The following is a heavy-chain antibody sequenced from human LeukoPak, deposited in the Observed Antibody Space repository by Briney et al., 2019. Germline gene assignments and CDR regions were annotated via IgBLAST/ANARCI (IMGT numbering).Heavy chain of an antibody. CDR3: ARPHSMGMGAFDI. CDR1: GYSFTSYW. J-gene: IGHJ3*02. V-gene: IGHV5-51*01. D-gene: IGHD2/OR15-2a*01. CDR2: IYPGDSDT. Sequence: GESLKISCKGSGYSFTSYWIGWVRQIPGKGQECRGIIYPGDSDTRYSPSFQGQVTISADKSISTAYLQWSSLKASDTAMYYCARPHSMGMGAFDIWGQGTMVTVSS.